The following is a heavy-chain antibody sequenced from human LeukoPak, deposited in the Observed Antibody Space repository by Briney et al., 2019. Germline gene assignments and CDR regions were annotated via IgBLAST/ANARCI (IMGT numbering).Heavy chain of an antibody. CDR1: GGSFSGYY. J-gene: IGHJ4*02. CDR2: INHSGST. CDR3: ARNGIAAADRRIDY. Sequence: SETLSLTCAVYGGSFSGYYWSWIRQPPGKGLEWIGEINHSGSTNYNPSLKSRVTISVDTSKNQFSLKLGSVTAADTAVYYCARNGIAAADRRIDYWGQGTLVTVSS. D-gene: IGHD6-13*01. V-gene: IGHV4-34*01.